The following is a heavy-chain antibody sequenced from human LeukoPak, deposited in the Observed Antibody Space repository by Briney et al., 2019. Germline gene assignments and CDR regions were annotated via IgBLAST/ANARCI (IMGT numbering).Heavy chain of an antibody. CDR3: ATDIVVVPAAISHDAFDI. D-gene: IGHD2-2*01. V-gene: IGHV3-21*01. J-gene: IGHJ3*02. CDR1: GFTFSSYS. Sequence: PGGSLRLSCAASGFTFSSYSMNWVRQAPGKGLEWVSSISSSSSYIYYADSVKGRFTISRDNAKNSLYLQMNSLRAEDTAVYYCATDIVVVPAAISHDAFDIWGQGTMVTVSS. CDR2: ISSSSSYI.